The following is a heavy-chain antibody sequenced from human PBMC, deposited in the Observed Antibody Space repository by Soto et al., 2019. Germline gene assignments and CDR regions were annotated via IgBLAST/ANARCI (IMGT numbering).Heavy chain of an antibody. Sequence: EVHLVESGGGLVQPGGSLRLSCTASGFIFSNYWIHWVRQAPGKGLVWVSRINNDGSSTDDVDSVKGRFTISRDNAKNTMYLQMNSLRAEDTAVYYCAKRDVGAGYHHWGQGTLVTVSS. J-gene: IGHJ1*01. D-gene: IGHD2-2*01. CDR2: INNDGSST. V-gene: IGHV3-74*01. CDR3: AKRDVGAGYHH. CDR1: GFIFSNYW.